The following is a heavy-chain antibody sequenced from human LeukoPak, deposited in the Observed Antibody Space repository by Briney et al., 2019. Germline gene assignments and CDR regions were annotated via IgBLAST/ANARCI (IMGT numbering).Heavy chain of an antibody. D-gene: IGHD3-10*01. V-gene: IGHV3-33*01. CDR1: GFTFSSFG. Sequence: GGSLRLSCAASGFTFSSFGMHWVRQAPGEGLEWVALIWNDGSNKYYADSVKGRFTISRDNSKNTLYLQMNSLRAEDTAVYYCARDYYGSGSPPNYFDYWSQGTLVTVSS. CDR3: ARDYYGSGSPPNYFDY. CDR2: IWNDGSNK. J-gene: IGHJ4*02.